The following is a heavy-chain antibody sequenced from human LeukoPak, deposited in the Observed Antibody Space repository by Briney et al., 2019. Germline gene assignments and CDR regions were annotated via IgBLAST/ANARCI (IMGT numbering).Heavy chain of an antibody. CDR3: ARFSATPQYCGGDCYSS. V-gene: IGHV4-61*02. Sequence: SQTLSLTCTVSGGSISSGSYYWSWIRQPAGKGLEWIGRIYTSGSTNYNPSLKSRVTISVDTSKNQSSLKLSSVTAADTAVYYCARFSATPQYCGGDCYSSWGQGTLVTVSS. J-gene: IGHJ4*02. CDR2: IYTSGST. CDR1: GGSISSGSYY. D-gene: IGHD2-21*02.